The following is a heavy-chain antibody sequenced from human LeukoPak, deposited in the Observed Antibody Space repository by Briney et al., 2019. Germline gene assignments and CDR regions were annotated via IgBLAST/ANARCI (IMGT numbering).Heavy chain of an antibody. J-gene: IGHJ6*03. CDR1: GFTFSTYA. V-gene: IGHV3-23*01. CDR3: ARVGNGDYRYYFYMDV. Sequence: GGSLRLSCAASGFTFSTYAMSWVRQAPGKGLEWISSIPGSGGSTTYYADSVKGRSTISRDNAKNSLYLQMNSLRAEDTAVYYCARVGNGDYRYYFYMDVWGKGTTVTISS. D-gene: IGHD4-17*01. CDR2: IPGSGGSTT.